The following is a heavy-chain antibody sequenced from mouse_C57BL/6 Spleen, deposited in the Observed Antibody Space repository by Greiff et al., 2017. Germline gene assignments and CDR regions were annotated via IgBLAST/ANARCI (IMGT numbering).Heavy chain of an antibody. CDR3: GGSSPGWFAY. CDR1: GYTFTSYD. J-gene: IGHJ3*01. D-gene: IGHD1-1*01. V-gene: IGHV1-85*01. CDR2: IYPRDGST. Sequence: QVHVKQSGPELVKPGASVKLSCKASGYTFTSYDINWVKQRPGQGLEWIGWIYPRDGSTKYNEKFKGKATLTVDTSSSTAYMELHSLTSADSAVYFCGGSSPGWFAYWGQGTLVTVSA.